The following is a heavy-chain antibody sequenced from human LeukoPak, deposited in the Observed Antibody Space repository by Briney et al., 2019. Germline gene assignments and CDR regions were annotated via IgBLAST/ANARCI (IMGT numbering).Heavy chain of an antibody. D-gene: IGHD1-26*01. J-gene: IGHJ4*02. V-gene: IGHV3-7*01. Sequence: GGSLRLSCAASGFTFSSYWMTWFRQAPGKGLEWVANMKHDGTKKNYADSGKGRFTISRDNAKNSLYLQMNSLRAEDTALYYCARIVGADEGADYWGQGTLVTVSS. CDR2: MKHDGTKK. CDR3: ARIVGADEGADY. CDR1: GFTFSSYW.